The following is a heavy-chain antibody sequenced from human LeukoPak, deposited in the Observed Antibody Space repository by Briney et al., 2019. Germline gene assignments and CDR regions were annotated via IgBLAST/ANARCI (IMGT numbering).Heavy chain of an antibody. J-gene: IGHJ4*02. D-gene: IGHD6-13*01. V-gene: IGHV3-23*01. CDR3: ARRDTGSSGWFAFDH. CDR1: GFTFSRNA. Sequence: GGSLRLSCVGAGFTFSRNAMTWVRQAPGRGLEWVSSISGSGERTYYAGAVKGRFTISRDNSKNTVFLQMNSLTAEDTAVYFCARRDTGSSGWFAFDHWGQGTLVTVSS. CDR2: ISGSGERT.